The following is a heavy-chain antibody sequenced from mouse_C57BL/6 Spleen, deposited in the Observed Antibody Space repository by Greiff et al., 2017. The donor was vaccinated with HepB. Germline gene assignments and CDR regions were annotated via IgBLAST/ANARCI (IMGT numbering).Heavy chain of an antibody. CDR2: IDPDSGGT. Sequence: VQLQQPGAELVKPGASVKLSCKASGYTFTSYWMHWVKQRPGRDLEWIGRIDPDSGGTKYKEKFKSKATLTGDKPSSKAYMQFSRLTSEDSAVYYCARWGYYGSSYVGYWYFDVWGTGTTVTVSS. CDR1: GYTFTSYW. J-gene: IGHJ1*03. V-gene: IGHV1-72*01. CDR3: ARWGYYGSSYVGYWYFDV. D-gene: IGHD1-1*01.